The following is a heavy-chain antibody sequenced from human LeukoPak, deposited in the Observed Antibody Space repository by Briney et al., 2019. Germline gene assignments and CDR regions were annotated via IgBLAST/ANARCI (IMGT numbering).Heavy chain of an antibody. V-gene: IGHV4-61*01. Sequence: SETLSLTCTVSGGSISSGNYYWSWIRQPPGKGLEWIGYIYYSGSTNYNPSLKSRVTISVDTSKNQFSLKLSSVTAADTAVYYCARMGDDLIPYGYYFDYWGQGTLVTVSS. J-gene: IGHJ4*02. CDR3: ARMGDDLIPYGYYFDY. CDR1: GGSISSGNYY. D-gene: IGHD3-10*01. CDR2: IYYSGST.